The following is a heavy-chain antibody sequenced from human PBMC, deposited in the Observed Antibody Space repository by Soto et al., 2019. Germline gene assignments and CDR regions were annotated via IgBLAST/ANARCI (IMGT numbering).Heavy chain of an antibody. CDR1: GFTFSSYG. CDR3: AKDLGGYDLPYGMDV. CDR2: ISYDGSNK. V-gene: IGHV3-30*18. J-gene: IGHJ6*02. Sequence: GGSLRLSCAASGFTFSSYGMHWVRQAPGKGLEWVAVISYDGSNKYYADSVKGRFTISRDNSENTLYLQMNSLRAEDTAVYYCAKDLGGYDLPYGMDVWGQGTTVTVS. D-gene: IGHD5-12*01.